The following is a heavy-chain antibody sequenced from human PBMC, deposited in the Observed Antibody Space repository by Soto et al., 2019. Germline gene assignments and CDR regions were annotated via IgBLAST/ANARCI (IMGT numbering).Heavy chain of an antibody. J-gene: IGHJ4*02. CDR1: GGSFSAYY. Sequence: PSEALSVTCAVYGGSFSAYYWTWIRQSPGKGLEWIGEIHHSGGPKYNPSLKSRVTISADTSKNQFSLELSSVTAADTAVYYCASYGSGSYYNGYYFDYWGQGTLVTVS. CDR2: IHHSGGP. V-gene: IGHV4-34*01. CDR3: ASYGSGSYYNGYYFDY. D-gene: IGHD3-10*01.